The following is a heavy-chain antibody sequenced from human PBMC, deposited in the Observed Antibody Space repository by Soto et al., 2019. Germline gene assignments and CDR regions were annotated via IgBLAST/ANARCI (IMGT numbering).Heavy chain of an antibody. J-gene: IGHJ4*02. V-gene: IGHV1-69*06. CDR3: ASSSGNNYGVGTNYYFDY. D-gene: IGHD1-26*01. CDR1: GGTFCTYS. CDR2: IIPIFGTA. Sequence: QVQLVQSGAEVKKPGSSVKVSCKTSGGTFCTYSIVWVRQAPGEGLEWMGGIIPIFGTANYAQKFQDRVTITADKSTNTAFMELSSLKSEDTAMYYCASSSGNNYGVGTNYYFDYWGQGTLVTVSS.